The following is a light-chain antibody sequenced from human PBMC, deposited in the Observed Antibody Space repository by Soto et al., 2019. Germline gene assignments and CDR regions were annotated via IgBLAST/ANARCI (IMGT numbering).Light chain of an antibody. CDR2: KAS. J-gene: IGKJ2*01. CDR1: QTISSW. Sequence: DIQMTQSPSTLSASVGDRVTITCRASQTISSWLAWYQQKPGKAPKVLIYKASSLESGVPSRFSGSGSGTEFTLTISSLHPADLATYYCQQYDSYPYTFGQGTKLEIK. CDR3: QQYDSYPYT. V-gene: IGKV1-5*03.